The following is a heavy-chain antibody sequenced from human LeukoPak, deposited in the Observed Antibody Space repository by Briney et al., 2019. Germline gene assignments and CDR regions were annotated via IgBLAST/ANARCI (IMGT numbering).Heavy chain of an antibody. V-gene: IGHV3-9*01. CDR3: AKAGKSGWYSYYYMDV. CDR2: ISWNSGSI. D-gene: IGHD6-19*01. Sequence: GGSLRLSCAASGFTFDDYTMHWVRQAPGKGLEWVSGISWNSGSIGYADSVKGRFTISRDNAKNSLYLQMNSLRAEDTALYYCAKAGKSGWYSYYYMDVWGKGTTVTISS. J-gene: IGHJ6*03. CDR1: GFTFDDYT.